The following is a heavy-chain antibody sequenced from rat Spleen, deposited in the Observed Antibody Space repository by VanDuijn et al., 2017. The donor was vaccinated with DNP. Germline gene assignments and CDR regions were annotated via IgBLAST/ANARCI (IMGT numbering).Heavy chain of an antibody. CDR2: INSAANT. J-gene: IGHJ3*01. Sequence: VQLQESGPGLVKPSQSLSLTCSVTGHSITNSYRWNWIRKFPGNKLEWMGYINSAANTNYNPSLKSRISITRDTSKNQFFLQVNSVTAEDTATYYCASTQYSGDVNWFAYWGQGTLVTVSS. V-gene: IGHV3-3*01. CDR3: ASTQYSGDVNWFAY. D-gene: IGHD1-1*01. CDR1: GHSITNSYR.